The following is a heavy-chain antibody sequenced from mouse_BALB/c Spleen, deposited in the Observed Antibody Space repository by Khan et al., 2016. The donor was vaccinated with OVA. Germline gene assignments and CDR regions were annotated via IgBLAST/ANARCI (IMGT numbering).Heavy chain of an antibody. CDR1: GYSITSDYA. J-gene: IGHJ2*01. D-gene: IGHD2-10*02. Sequence: EVQLQESGPGLVKPSQSLSLTCTVTGYSITSDYAWNWLRQFPGNRLEWMGFISYSGNPNYNQSLKSRFSVSRDTSKNQFFLQLNSVTTEDTATYYCSRMYGGDFDYWGQGTTLTVSS. CDR2: ISYSGNP. CDR3: SRMYGGDFDY. V-gene: IGHV3-2*02.